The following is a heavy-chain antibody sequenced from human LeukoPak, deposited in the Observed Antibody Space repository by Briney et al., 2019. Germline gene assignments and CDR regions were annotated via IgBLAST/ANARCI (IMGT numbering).Heavy chain of an antibody. CDR1: GYTFTSYG. D-gene: IGHD3-22*01. Sequence: ASVKVSCKASGYTFTSYGISWVRQAPGQGLEWMGWITAYNGNANYAQNLQGRVTMTTDTSTSTAYMDLRSLRSDDTAVYYCARLYYYDSSGHNWFDPWGQGTLVTVSS. V-gene: IGHV1-18*01. J-gene: IGHJ5*02. CDR3: ARLYYYDSSGHNWFDP. CDR2: ITAYNGNA.